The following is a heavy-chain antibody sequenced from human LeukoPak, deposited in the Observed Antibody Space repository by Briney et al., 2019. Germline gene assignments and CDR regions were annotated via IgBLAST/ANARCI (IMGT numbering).Heavy chain of an antibody. Sequence: PGGSLRLSCAASGFTFSTYAMTWVRQAPGKGLEWVSSISSSSSYIYYADSMKGRFTISRDNAKNSMYLQMNSLRAEDTAVYYCARDLPDSGSYSPYFDYWGQGTLVTVSS. CDR2: ISSSSSYI. CDR1: GFTFSTYA. D-gene: IGHD1-26*01. CDR3: ARDLPDSGSYSPYFDY. J-gene: IGHJ4*02. V-gene: IGHV3-21*01.